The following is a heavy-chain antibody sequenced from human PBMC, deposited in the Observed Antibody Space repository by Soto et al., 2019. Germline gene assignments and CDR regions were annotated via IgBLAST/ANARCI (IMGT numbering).Heavy chain of an antibody. CDR2: IKSKTDGGTT. J-gene: IGHJ4*02. Sequence: GGSLRLSCAASGFTFSNAWMSWVRQAPGKGLEWVGRIKSKTDGGTTDYAAPVKGRFTISRDDSKNTLYLQMNSLKTEDTAVYYCTTDRRYSSSWPDYWGQGTLVTVSS. V-gene: IGHV3-15*01. CDR3: TTDRRYSSSWPDY. CDR1: GFTFSNAW. D-gene: IGHD6-13*01.